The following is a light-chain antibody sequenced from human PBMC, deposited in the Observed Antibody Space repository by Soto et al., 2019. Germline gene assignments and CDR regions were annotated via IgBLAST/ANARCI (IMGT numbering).Light chain of an antibody. J-gene: IGKJ1*01. CDR2: GAY. CDR3: HQRQSWPRT. Sequence: EIVMTQSPAPLSVSPGERATLSCRASQSVSSTLAWYQQKPGQPPRLLIYGAYIRATGIPARFSASGTGTDFTLTISDVQPEDVAVYYCHQRQSWPRTFGQGTKVDI. CDR1: QSVSST. V-gene: IGKV3-15*01.